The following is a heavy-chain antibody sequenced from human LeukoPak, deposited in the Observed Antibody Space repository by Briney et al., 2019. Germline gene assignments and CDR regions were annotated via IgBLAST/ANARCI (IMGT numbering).Heavy chain of an antibody. CDR2: IIPIFGTA. V-gene: IGHV1-69*06. CDR1: GGTFSSYA. Sequence: SVKVSCKASGGTFSSYAISWVRQAPGQGLEWMGGIIPIFGTANYAQKFQGRVTITADKSTSTAYMELSSLRSEDTAVYYCARDHLIAARPVGGCFYWGQGTLVTVSS. D-gene: IGHD6-6*01. CDR3: ARDHLIAARPVGGCFY. J-gene: IGHJ4*02.